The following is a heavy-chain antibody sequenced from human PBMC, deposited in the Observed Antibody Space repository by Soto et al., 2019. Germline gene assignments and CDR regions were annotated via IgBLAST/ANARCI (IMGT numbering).Heavy chain of an antibody. J-gene: IGHJ4*02. CDR1: GFTVSSNF. CDR3: AGAASCCPVAY. V-gene: IGHV3-53*01. Sequence: EVQLVESGGGLIQPGGSLRLSCAASGFTVSSNFMSWVRQAPGKGLEWVSLIYSGGSTYYADPVKGRFTISRDNSKNTLYLQMNSLRAEDTAVYYCAGAASCCPVAYWGQGTLVTVSS. CDR2: IYSGGST. D-gene: IGHD2-2*01.